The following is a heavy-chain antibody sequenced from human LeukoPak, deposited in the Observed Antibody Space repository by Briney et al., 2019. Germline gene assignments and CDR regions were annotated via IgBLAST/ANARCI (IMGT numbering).Heavy chain of an antibody. D-gene: IGHD3-22*01. CDR1: GFSLSSHS. J-gene: IGHJ4*02. Sequence: PGGSLRLSCAASGFSLSSHSMNWVRQAPGKGLQWASSISGNSSYKYYADSVKGRFTISRDNAKNSLYLQMNSLRAEDTAVYYCARDPHYYDSSGNYGGFEYWGQGTLVTVSS. V-gene: IGHV3-21*01. CDR2: ISGNSSYK. CDR3: ARDPHYYDSSGNYGGFEY.